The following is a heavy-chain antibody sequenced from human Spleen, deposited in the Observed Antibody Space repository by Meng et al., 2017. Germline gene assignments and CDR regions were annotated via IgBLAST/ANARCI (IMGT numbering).Heavy chain of an antibody. CDR3: ARDLQGAYCDY. CDR2: ISVYNGNT. J-gene: IGHJ4*02. V-gene: IGHV1-18*01. Sequence: QVQLVQCGGEVKKPGASVKVSCKASGFTLTSYGFSWVRQAPGQGLEWMGWISVYNGNTKYAQKLQGRVTMTTDTSTSTAYMELRSLRSDDTAVYYCARDLQGAYCDYWGQGTLVTVSS. D-gene: IGHD4/OR15-4a*01. CDR1: GFTLTSYG.